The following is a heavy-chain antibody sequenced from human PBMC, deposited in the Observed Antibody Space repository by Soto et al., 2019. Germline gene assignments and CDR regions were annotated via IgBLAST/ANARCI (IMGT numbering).Heavy chain of an antibody. V-gene: IGHV4-4*02. Sequence: QVQLQESGPGLVKPSGTLSLTCAVSGGSISSGNWWSWVRQPPGKGLEWIGEIYHSGSTNYNPYLRRRVTISVDKSKTQFSLRLSSVTAADTAVYYCARVISPMAPSDYWGQGTLVTVSS. CDR3: ARVISPMAPSDY. CDR2: IYHSGST. CDR1: GGSISSGNW. J-gene: IGHJ4*02. D-gene: IGHD3-10*01.